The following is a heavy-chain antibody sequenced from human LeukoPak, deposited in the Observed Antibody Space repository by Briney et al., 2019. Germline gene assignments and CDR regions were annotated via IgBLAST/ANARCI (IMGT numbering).Heavy chain of an antibody. V-gene: IGHV3-11*04. CDR2: ISSSGSTI. D-gene: IGHD3-22*01. Sequence: KSGVSLRLSCAAAGFTFSDYYMSWIRQAPGKGLEWVSYISSSGSTIYYADSVKGRFTISRDNAKNSLYLQMNSLRAEDTAVYYCAREPYDSSCYHSEYFDYWGQGTLVTVSS. CDR3: AREPYDSSCYHSEYFDY. J-gene: IGHJ4*02. CDR1: GFTFSDYY.